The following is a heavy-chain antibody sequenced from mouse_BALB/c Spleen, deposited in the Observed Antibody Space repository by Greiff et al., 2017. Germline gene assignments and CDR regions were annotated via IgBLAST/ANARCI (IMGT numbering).Heavy chain of an antibody. CDR2: IWSGRST. CDR1: GFSLTSYG. V-gene: IGHV2-2*02. J-gene: IGHJ4*01. Sequence: QVQLQQSGPGLVQPSQSLSITCTVSGFSLTSYGVHWVRQSPGKGLEWLGVIWSGRSTDYNAAFISRLSISKDNSKSQVFFKMNSLQANDTAIYYCARKRAMDYWGQGTSVTVSA. CDR3: ARKRAMDY.